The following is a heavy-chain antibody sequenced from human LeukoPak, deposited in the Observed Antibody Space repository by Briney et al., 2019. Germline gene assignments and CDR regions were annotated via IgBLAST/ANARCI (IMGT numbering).Heavy chain of an antibody. Sequence: PGGSLRLSCAASGFTFSNAWMSWVRQAPGKGLEWVGRIKRKTDGGTTDYAAPVKGRFTISRDDSKNTVYLQMNSLKTEDTAVYYCSAATVTSSGLFYFDYWGQGTLVTVSS. CDR3: SAATVTSSGLFYFDY. D-gene: IGHD4-17*01. CDR2: IKRKTDGGTT. V-gene: IGHV3-15*01. J-gene: IGHJ4*02. CDR1: GFTFSNAW.